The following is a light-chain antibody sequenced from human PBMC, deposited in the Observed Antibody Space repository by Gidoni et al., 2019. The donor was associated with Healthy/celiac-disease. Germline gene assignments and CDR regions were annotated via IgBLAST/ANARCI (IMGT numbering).Light chain of an antibody. Sequence: DIQMTQSPSSLSASVGDRVTITCRASQRISSYVNWYQQKPGKATKLMIYAASSLQSGVPSRFSGSGSGTDFTLTISNLQPEDFASYYCHQHYSTPLLTFGEGTKVEIK. CDR1: QRISSY. CDR3: HQHYSTPLLT. J-gene: IGKJ4*01. CDR2: AAS. V-gene: IGKV1-39*01.